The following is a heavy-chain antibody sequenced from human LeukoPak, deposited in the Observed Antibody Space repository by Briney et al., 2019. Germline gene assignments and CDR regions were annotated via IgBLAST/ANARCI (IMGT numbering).Heavy chain of an antibody. D-gene: IGHD3-10*01. CDR1: GGSISSYY. J-gene: IGHJ4*02. Sequence: PSETLSLTCTVSGGSISSYYWIWIRQPAGKGLEGIGRIYTRGSTNYTPSLKSRVTMSVDTSKNKFSLKLSSVTAADTAVYYCARAPGRYFDYWGQGTLVTVSS. V-gene: IGHV4-4*07. CDR3: ARAPGRYFDY. CDR2: IYTRGST.